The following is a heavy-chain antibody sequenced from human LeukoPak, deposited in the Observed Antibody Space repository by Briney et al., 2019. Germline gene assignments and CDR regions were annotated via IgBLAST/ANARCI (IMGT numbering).Heavy chain of an antibody. D-gene: IGHD3-10*01. CDR2: ISFGSSTV. CDR3: ARSDYYGSGNYGRFDP. V-gene: IGHV3-48*03. Sequence: PGGSLRLSCAASGFTFSSHEMNWVRQAPGKGLEWISYISFGSSTVYYADSVKGRFTISRDNAKNSLYPQMNSLRAEDTAVYYCARSDYYGSGNYGRFDPWGQGTLVTVSS. J-gene: IGHJ5*02. CDR1: GFTFSSHE.